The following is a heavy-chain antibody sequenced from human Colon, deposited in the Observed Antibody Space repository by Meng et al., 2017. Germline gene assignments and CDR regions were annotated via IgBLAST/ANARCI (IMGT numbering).Heavy chain of an antibody. V-gene: IGHV3-21*01. CDR3: AREGGSSGY. D-gene: IGHD6-13*01. Sequence: GGSLRLSCAASGFAFSSFTMNWVRQAPGKGLEWVSSISSRSNYIYYADSLKGRFAISRDNAKNSVYLQINTLKAEDTGVYYCAREGGSSGYWGQGTLVTVSS. J-gene: IGHJ4*02. CDR2: ISSRSNYI. CDR1: GFAFSSFT.